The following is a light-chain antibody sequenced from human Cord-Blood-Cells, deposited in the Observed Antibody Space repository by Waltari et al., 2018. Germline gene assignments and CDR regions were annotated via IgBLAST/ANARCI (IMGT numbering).Light chain of an antibody. Sequence: DIVMTQSPDSLAVSLGERATINCKSSQSVLYSSNNKNYLAWYQQKPGHPPKLLIYWASTRESGVADRFSGSGSGTDFTLTISSLQAEDVAVYYCQQYYSTPYTFGQGTKLEIK. CDR3: QQYYSTPYT. CDR2: WAS. CDR1: QSVLYSSNNKNY. J-gene: IGKJ2*01. V-gene: IGKV4-1*01.